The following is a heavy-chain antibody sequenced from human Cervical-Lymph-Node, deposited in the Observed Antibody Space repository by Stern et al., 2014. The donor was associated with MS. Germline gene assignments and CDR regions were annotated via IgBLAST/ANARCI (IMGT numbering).Heavy chain of an antibody. CDR2: IYPGDSDI. Sequence: EDQLVESGAEVKKPGESLKISCKGSGYTFSTHWIAWVRQMPGEGLECMGIIYPGDSDIRYNPSFQGQVTISADKSISTIYLQWSSLKASDTAMYYCAASVVTPDGYFDYWGQGTLVTVSS. D-gene: IGHD2-21*02. CDR3: AASVVTPDGYFDY. CDR1: GYTFSTHW. V-gene: IGHV5-51*01. J-gene: IGHJ4*02.